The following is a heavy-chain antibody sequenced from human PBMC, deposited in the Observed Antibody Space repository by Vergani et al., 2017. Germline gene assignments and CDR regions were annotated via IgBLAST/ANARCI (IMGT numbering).Heavy chain of an antibody. CDR2: ISWNSGSI. J-gene: IGHJ4*02. Sequence: EVQLVESGGGLVQPGRSLRLSCAASGFTFDDYAMHWVRQAPGKGLEWVSGISWNSGSIGYADSVKGRFTISRDNAKNSLYLQMNSLRAEDTALYYCARDLALGYLDYWGQGTLVTVSS. CDR3: ARDLALGYLDY. D-gene: IGHD3-16*01. V-gene: IGHV3-9*01. CDR1: GFTFDDYA.